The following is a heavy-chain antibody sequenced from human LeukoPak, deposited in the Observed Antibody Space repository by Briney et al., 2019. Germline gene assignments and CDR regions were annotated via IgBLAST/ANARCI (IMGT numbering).Heavy chain of an antibody. J-gene: IGHJ6*02. CDR1: GGSISSYY. D-gene: IGHD2-8*01. Sequence: SETLSLTCTVSGGSISSYYWSWIRQPPGKGLEWIGYIYYSGSTNYNPSLKSRVTISVDTSKNQFSLKLSSVTAADTAVYYCARDRVSEYYYYGMDVWGQGTTVTVSS. V-gene: IGHV4-59*01. CDR3: ARDRVSEYYYYGMDV. CDR2: IYYSGST.